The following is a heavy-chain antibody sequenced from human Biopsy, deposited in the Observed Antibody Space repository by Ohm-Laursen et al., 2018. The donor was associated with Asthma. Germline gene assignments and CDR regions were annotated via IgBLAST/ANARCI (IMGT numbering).Heavy chain of an antibody. Sequence: SLRLSCAATGFSFDDCAMHWVRQAPGKGLEWVSSISWNSGNIDYAVSVKGRFTISRDNAKNSLYLQMQSLRPEDTAFYYCAKSADYYDSTDYLDFWGRGTLVTVSS. D-gene: IGHD3-22*01. CDR2: ISWNSGNI. J-gene: IGHJ4*01. CDR3: AKSADYYDSTDYLDF. V-gene: IGHV3-9*01. CDR1: GFSFDDCA.